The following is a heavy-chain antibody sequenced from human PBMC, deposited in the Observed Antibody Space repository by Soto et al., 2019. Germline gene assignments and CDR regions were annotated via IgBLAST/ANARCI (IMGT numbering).Heavy chain of an antibody. Sequence: SETLSLTCTVSGGSISSGGYYWSWIRQHPGKGLEWIGYIYYSGSTYYNPSLKSRVTISVDTSKNQFSLKLSSVTAADTAVYYCARDPGRHYDSSGSAKFDYWGQGTLVTVSS. J-gene: IGHJ4*02. CDR2: IYYSGST. V-gene: IGHV4-31*03. CDR3: ARDPGRHYDSSGSAKFDY. D-gene: IGHD3-22*01. CDR1: GGSISSGGYY.